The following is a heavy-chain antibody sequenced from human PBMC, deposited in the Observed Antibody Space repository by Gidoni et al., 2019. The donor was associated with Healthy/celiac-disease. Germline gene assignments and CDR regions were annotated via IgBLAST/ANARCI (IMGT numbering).Heavy chain of an antibody. CDR2: ISSSSSYI. D-gene: IGHD6-19*01. CDR1: GFPFSSYS. Sequence: EVQLVESGGGLVKPGGSLRLSCAASGFPFSSYSMNWVRQAPGKGLEWVSSISSSSSYIYYADSVKGRFTISRDNAKNSLYLQMNSLRAEDTDVYYCAGGGAVAGKPYSGSYYFDYWGQGTLVTVSS. CDR3: AGGGAVAGKPYSGSYYFDY. J-gene: IGHJ4*02. V-gene: IGHV3-21*01.